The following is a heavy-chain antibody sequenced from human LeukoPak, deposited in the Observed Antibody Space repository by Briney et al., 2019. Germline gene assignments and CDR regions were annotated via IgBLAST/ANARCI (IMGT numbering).Heavy chain of an antibody. CDR2: IWYDGSNK. J-gene: IGHJ4*02. D-gene: IGHD5-24*01. V-gene: IGHV3-33*08. Sequence: GGSLRLSCAASGFTFSSYGMHWVRQAPGKGLEWVAVIWYDGSNKYYADSVKGRFTTSRDNSKNTLYLQMNSLRAEDTAVYYCAREEMATIPYYFDYWGQGTLVTVSS. CDR3: AREEMATIPYYFDY. CDR1: GFTFSSYG.